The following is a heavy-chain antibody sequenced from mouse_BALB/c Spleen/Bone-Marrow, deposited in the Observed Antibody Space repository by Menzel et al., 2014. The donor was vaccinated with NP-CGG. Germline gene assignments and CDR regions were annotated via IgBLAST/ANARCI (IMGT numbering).Heavy chain of an antibody. Sequence: VAESGPELDKPGASVKISCKASGYSFTGHNMHWVQQSNGKSLEWIGNIDPYYVGTSYNQKFKGKTTLTVDKSSSTADMQLKSLTSEDSAVYGCAIFSITTVVKGYWGPGTTLKVSS. D-gene: IGHD1-1*01. J-gene: IGHJ2*01. CDR1: GYSFTGHN. CDR3: AIFSITTVVKGY. V-gene: IGHV1S135*01. CDR2: IDPYYVGT.